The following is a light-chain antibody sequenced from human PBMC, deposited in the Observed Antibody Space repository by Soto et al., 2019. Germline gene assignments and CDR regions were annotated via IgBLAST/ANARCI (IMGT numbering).Light chain of an antibody. CDR1: QSISTW. CDR2: KAS. V-gene: IGKV1-5*03. Sequence: DIQMTQSPSTLSASVGDRVTITCRASQSISTWLAWYQQKRGKAPKLLIYKASSLESVVPSRFSGSGSGTEFTLTISSLQPDDFATYYCQQYNSVSLLTFGGGTKVEIK. J-gene: IGKJ4*01. CDR3: QQYNSVSLLT.